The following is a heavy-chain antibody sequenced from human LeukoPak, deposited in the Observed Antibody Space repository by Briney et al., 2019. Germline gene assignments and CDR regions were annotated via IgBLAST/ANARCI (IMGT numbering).Heavy chain of an antibody. V-gene: IGHV4-59*01. D-gene: IGHD5-12*01. Sequence: SETLSLTCTVSGGSISSYYWSWIRQPPGKGLEWIGYIYYSGSTNCNPSLKSRVTISVDTSKNQFSLKLSSVTAADTAVYYCARDTGYSGYAEAFDIWGQGTMVTVSS. J-gene: IGHJ3*02. CDR2: IYYSGST. CDR3: ARDTGYSGYAEAFDI. CDR1: GGSISSYY.